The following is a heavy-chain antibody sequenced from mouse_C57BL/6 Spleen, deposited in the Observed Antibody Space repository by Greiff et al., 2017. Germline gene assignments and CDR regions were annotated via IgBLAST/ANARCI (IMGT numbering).Heavy chain of an antibody. V-gene: IGHV3-6*01. CDR3: ARENYGSSYGYFDY. CDR2: ISYDGSN. D-gene: IGHD1-1*01. J-gene: IGHJ2*01. CDR1: GYSITSGYY. Sequence: EVQLVESGPGLVKPSQSLSLTCSVTGYSITSGYYWNWIRQFPGNKLEWMGYISYDGSNNYNPSLKNRISITRDTSKNQFFLKLNSVTTEDTATYYCARENYGSSYGYFDYWGQGTTLTVSS.